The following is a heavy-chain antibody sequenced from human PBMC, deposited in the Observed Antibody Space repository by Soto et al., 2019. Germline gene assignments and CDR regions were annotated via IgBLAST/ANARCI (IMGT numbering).Heavy chain of an antibody. Sequence: EVQLVESGGGLVQPGGSLRLSCAASGFTFSSYAMHWVRQATGKGLEWVSSIGTAGDTYYPGSVKGRFTISRENAKNFLYLLMSSLRAADTGVYYCARVGRLRFFDYWGQGTLVTVSS. V-gene: IGHV3-13*04. D-gene: IGHD5-12*01. CDR2: IGTAGDT. CDR1: GFTFSSYA. J-gene: IGHJ4*02. CDR3: ARVGRLRFFDY.